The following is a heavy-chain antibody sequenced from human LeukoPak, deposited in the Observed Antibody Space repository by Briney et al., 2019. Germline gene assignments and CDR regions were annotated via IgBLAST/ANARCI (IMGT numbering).Heavy chain of an antibody. CDR3: ATPLSASSTDY. Sequence: GGSLRLSCAASGFSFSNYGMNWVRQAPGKGLEWVADIRYDSSKRHYVDSVKGRFTISRDNSKNTLYLEMGSLRVEDTAVYYCATPLSASSTDYWGQGTMVTVS. V-gene: IGHV3-30*02. D-gene: IGHD6-6*01. J-gene: IGHJ4*02. CDR1: GFSFSNYG. CDR2: IRYDSSKR.